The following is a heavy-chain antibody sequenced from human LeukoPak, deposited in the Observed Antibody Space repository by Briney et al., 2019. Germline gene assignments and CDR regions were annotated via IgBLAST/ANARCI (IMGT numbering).Heavy chain of an antibody. CDR2: IWYDGSNK. V-gene: IGHV3-33*01. CDR3: ARVSGELLPIDY. CDR1: GFTFSSYG. J-gene: IGHJ4*02. D-gene: IGHD1-26*01. Sequence: GGSLRLSCAASGFTFSSYGMHWVRQAPGKGLEWVAVIWYDGSNKYYADSVKGRFTISRDNSKNTLYLQMNSLRAEDTAVYYCARVSGELLPIDYGGQGTLVTVSS.